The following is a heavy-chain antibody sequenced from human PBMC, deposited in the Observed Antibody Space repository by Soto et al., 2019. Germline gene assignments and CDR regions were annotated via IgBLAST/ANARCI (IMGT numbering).Heavy chain of an antibody. CDR3: VRRHGLDIDAYY. Sequence: ASVKVSCKASGYTFTSYAMHWVRQAPGQRLEWMGWINAGNGNTKYSQKFQGRVTITRDTSASTAYMELSSLRSEDTAVYYCVRRHGLDIDAYYWGPGTQVTVSS. CDR2: INAGNGNT. D-gene: IGHD1-1*01. CDR1: GYTFTSYA. V-gene: IGHV1-3*01. J-gene: IGHJ4*02.